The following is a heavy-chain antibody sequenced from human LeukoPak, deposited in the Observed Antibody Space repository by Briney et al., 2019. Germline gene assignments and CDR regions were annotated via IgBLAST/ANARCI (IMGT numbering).Heavy chain of an antibody. D-gene: IGHD1-26*01. CDR1: GGSISTYY. CDR2: ISYTGST. J-gene: IGHJ5*02. CDR3: ARGGNYWPQWWFDP. V-gene: IGHV4-59*01. Sequence: SETLSLTCTASGGSISTYYWSWLRQPTGKGLEWIGYISYTGSTSYNPSLKSRVTISLDASKNQFSLELNSVTPADTAVYYCARGGNYWPQWWFDPWGRGTLVSVSS.